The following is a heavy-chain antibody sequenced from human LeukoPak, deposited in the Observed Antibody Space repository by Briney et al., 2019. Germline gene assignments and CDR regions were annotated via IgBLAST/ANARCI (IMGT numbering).Heavy chain of an antibody. CDR3: ARTWIFAVDHYYYMDV. V-gene: IGHV1-69*13. CDR1: GGTFNKYA. J-gene: IGHJ6*03. Sequence: SVKVSCKASGGTFNKYAVSWVRQAPGQGLEWVGGIIPMYGTTKYAERSHGRLTFTADESTSTVYMDLSSLTSEDTAMYYCARTWIFAVDHYYYMDVWGTGTTVTVSS. D-gene: IGHD3-3*01. CDR2: IIPMYGTT.